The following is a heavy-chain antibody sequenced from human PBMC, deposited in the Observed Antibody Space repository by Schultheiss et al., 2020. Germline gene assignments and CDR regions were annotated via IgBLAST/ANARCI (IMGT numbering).Heavy chain of an antibody. V-gene: IGHV3-48*01. CDR2: ISVSGKTI. D-gene: IGHD3-9*01. Sequence: GGSLRLSCVASGFNFSASGVNWVRQAPGKGLEWVSYISVSGKTIYYAASVRGRFTISRDNAKKSLFLQMDSLSAADTATYYCARDGVRYFDWLPHYYYGMDVWGQGTTVTVSS. CDR3: ARDGVRYFDWLPHYYYGMDV. CDR1: GFNFSASG. J-gene: IGHJ6*02.